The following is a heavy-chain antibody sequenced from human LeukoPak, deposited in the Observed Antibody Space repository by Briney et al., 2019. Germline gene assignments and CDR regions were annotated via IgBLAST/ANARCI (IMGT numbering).Heavy chain of an antibody. J-gene: IGHJ4*02. CDR2: ISGTSTSI. CDR1: GFTFSSYS. D-gene: IGHD1-26*01. Sequence: GGSLRLSCAASGFTFSSYSMNWVRQAPGKGLEWVSSISGTSTSIYCADSVKGRFTISRDNSKNTLYLQMNSLRAEDTAVYYCAKSGYSGYWGQGTLVTVSS. V-gene: IGHV3-21*04. CDR3: AKSGYSGY.